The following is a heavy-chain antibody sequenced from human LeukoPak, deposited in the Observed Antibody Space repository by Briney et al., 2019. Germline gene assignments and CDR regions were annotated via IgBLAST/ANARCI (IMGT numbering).Heavy chain of an antibody. CDR3: ARAEAYYYYYGMDV. V-gene: IGHV4-59*01. Sequence: PSETLSLTCTVSGGSISSYYWSWIRQPPGKGLEWIGYIYYTGSTNYNPSLKRRVTISVDTSKNQHSLKLSSVTAADTAVYYCARAEAYYYYYGMDVWGQGTTVTVPS. CDR1: GGSISSYY. CDR2: IYYTGST. J-gene: IGHJ6*02.